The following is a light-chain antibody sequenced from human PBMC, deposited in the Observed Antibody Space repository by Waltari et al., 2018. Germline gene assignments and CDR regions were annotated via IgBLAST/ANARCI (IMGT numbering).Light chain of an antibody. CDR1: HGINNY. CDR3: QKYNSVPHT. CDR2: AAS. J-gene: IGKJ3*01. Sequence: DIQMTQSPSSLSASVGDRVTITCRASHGINNYLAWYQQKPGKVPKVLIYAASTLQSGVPSRFSDSGFGTDFTLTISSLQPEDVASYYCQKYNSVPHTFGPGTKVDIK. V-gene: IGKV1-27*01.